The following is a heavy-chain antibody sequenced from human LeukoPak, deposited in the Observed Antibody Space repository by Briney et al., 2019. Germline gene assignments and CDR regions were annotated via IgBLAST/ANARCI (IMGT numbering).Heavy chain of an antibody. V-gene: IGHV3-21*01. CDR1: GLTYSSYS. D-gene: IGHD5-12*01. CDR3: ARAGISGYDRIDY. J-gene: IGHJ4*02. Sequence: GGSLRLSCAASGLTYSSYSMNWVRQAPGKGLVWVSSISSSSSYIYYADSVKGRFTISRDNAKNSLYLQMNSLRAEDTAVYYCARAGISGYDRIDYWGQGTLVTVSS. CDR2: ISSSSSYI.